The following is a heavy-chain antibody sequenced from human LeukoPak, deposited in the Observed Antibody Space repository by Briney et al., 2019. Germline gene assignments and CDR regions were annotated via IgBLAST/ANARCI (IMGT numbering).Heavy chain of an antibody. J-gene: IGHJ3*02. Sequence: PSETLSLTCTVSGYSISGGYYWSWIRQPPGKGLEWIGEINHSGSTNYNPSLKSRVTISVDTSKNQFSLKLSSVTAADTAVYYCARRGLRFTMIVVVTRAFDIWGQGTMVTVSS. V-gene: IGHV4-34*01. CDR2: INHSGST. CDR3: ARRGLRFTMIVVVTRAFDI. D-gene: IGHD3-22*01. CDR1: GYSISGGYY.